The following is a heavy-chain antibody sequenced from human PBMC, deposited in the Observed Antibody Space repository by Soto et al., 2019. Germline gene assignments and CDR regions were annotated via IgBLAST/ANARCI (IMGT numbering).Heavy chain of an antibody. Sequence: PSETLSLTCRVSGASVDSETHFWSWIRQAPGKGLEWIGYIYFTGSTNYNPSLKSRVTISVDTSKNQFSLKLNSVTAADTAVYYCARDLNTALDYWGQGTLVTVPS. CDR3: ARDLNTALDY. CDR2: IYFTGST. CDR1: GASVDSETHF. V-gene: IGHV4-61*01. D-gene: IGHD5-18*01. J-gene: IGHJ4*02.